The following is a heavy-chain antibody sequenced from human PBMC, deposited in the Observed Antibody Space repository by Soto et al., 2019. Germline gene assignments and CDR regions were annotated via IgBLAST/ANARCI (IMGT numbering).Heavy chain of an antibody. CDR1: GFNFSSYG. CDR2: IWYDGSNK. Sequence: GGSLRLSCAASGFNFSSYGMHWVRQAPGKGLEWVAVIWYDGSNKYYADSVKGRFTISRDNSKNTLYLQMNSLRAEDTAVYYCARSSRGGYSYGYIGDYYGMDVWGQGTTVTVSS. D-gene: IGHD5-18*01. CDR3: ARSSRGGYSYGYIGDYYGMDV. V-gene: IGHV3-33*01. J-gene: IGHJ6*02.